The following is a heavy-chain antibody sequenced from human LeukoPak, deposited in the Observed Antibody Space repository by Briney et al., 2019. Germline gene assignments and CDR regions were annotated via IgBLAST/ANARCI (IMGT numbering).Heavy chain of an antibody. V-gene: IGHV3-30-3*01. Sequence: TGGSLRLSCAASGFTFSSYAMHWVRQAPGKGLEWVAVISYDGSNKYYADSVKGRFTISRDNSKNTLYLQMNSLRAEDTAVYCCARDKMVGSSWFQTLDYWGQGTLVTVSS. CDR2: ISYDGSNK. D-gene: IGHD6-13*01. J-gene: IGHJ4*02. CDR3: ARDKMVGSSWFQTLDY. CDR1: GFTFSSYA.